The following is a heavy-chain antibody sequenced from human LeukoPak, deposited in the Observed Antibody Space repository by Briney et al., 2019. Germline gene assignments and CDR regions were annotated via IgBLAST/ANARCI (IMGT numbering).Heavy chain of an antibody. CDR1: GFTFSSYS. J-gene: IGHJ4*02. Sequence: GRSLRLSCAASGFTFSSYSMNWVRQAPGKGLEWVSSISSSSSYIYYADSVKGRFTISRDNAKNSLYLQMNSLRAEDTAVYYCARRIIGYCSGGSCSSFDYWGQGTLVTVSS. CDR3: ARRIIGYCSGGSCSSFDY. CDR2: ISSSSSYI. V-gene: IGHV3-21*01. D-gene: IGHD2-15*01.